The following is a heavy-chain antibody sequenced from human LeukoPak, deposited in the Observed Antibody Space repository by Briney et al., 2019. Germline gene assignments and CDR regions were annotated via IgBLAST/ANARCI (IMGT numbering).Heavy chain of an antibody. V-gene: IGHV4-4*07. D-gene: IGHD4/OR15-4a*01. J-gene: IGHJ4*02. Sequence: PSETLSLTCTVSGASISGHYWNWIRQPAGKGLEWIGRIYSSGRTNYNPSLNSRVTVSADTSMNQFSLKLTSVTAADTAKYYCARVVDRVLFDFWGQGILVPVSS. CDR2: IYSSGRT. CDR1: GASISGHY. CDR3: ARVVDRVLFDF.